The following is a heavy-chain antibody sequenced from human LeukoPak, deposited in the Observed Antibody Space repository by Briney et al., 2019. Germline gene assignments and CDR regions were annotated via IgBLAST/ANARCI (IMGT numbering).Heavy chain of an antibody. V-gene: IGHV3-7*01. Sequence: GGPLTLSCAASGFTFSSYWMSWVRQAPGKGLEWVANIKQDGSEKIHVDSVKGRITVSRDNAKNSMYLPMNSLRAEDTAVYYCASAGSIAALYYYYYYKDVWGKGTTVTVSS. D-gene: IGHD6-6*01. J-gene: IGHJ6*03. CDR2: IKQDGSEK. CDR3: ASAGSIAALYYYYYYKDV. CDR1: GFTFSSYW.